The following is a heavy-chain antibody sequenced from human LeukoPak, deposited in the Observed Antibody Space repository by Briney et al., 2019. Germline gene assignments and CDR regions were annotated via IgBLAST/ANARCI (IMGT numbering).Heavy chain of an antibody. J-gene: IGHJ6*03. V-gene: IGHV3-7*01. CDR2: IKEDGSEE. Sequence: PGGSLRLSCAASGFNFNTFWMTWVRQAPGKGLEWVANIKEDGSEEYYVDSVKGRFTISRDNAKNSLYLQMNSLRAEDTAVYYCAKGGNYNSYYYYMDVWGKGTTVTVSS. D-gene: IGHD5-24*01. CDR1: GFNFNTFW. CDR3: AKGGNYNSYYYYMDV.